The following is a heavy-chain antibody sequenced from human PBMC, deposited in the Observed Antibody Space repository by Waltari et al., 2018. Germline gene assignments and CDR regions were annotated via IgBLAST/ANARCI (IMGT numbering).Heavy chain of an antibody. J-gene: IGHJ5*02. CDR1: GDSISRSSYY. Sequence: QLQLQESGPGLVKPSETLSLTCTVSGDSISRSSYYWGWIRQSPGKGLEWIGTIYYSGNANYNPTLKIRVTISGDTSKNQFSLKLSSVTAADTAVYYCARHWKRNGYRFDPWGQGTLVTVSS. D-gene: IGHD5-12*01. CDR2: IYYSGNA. V-gene: IGHV4-39*01. CDR3: ARHWKRNGYRFDP.